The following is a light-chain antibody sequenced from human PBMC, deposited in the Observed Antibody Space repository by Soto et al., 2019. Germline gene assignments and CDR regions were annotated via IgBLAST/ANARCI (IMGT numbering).Light chain of an antibody. V-gene: IGLV2-11*01. CDR3: SSYAGSYTWI. CDR2: DVT. J-gene: IGLJ1*01. Sequence: QSVLTQPRSVSGSPGQSVTVSCTGTSRDVAGYSYVSWFQQHPGKAPQLLIYDVTKRPSGVPDRFSGSKSGNTAALTISGLQAEDEAEYFCSSYAGSYTWIFGSGTKVTAL. CDR1: SRDVAGYSY.